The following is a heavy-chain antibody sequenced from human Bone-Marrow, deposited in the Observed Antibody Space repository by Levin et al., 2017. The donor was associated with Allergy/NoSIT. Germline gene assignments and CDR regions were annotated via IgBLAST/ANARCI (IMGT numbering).Heavy chain of an antibody. Sequence: GESLKISCKTSGYTFNSFGISWVRQAPGQGLEWMGWISGYNGDTRFAHQNQERVILTTDTSTSTAYLEMWSLRSDDTAVYYCAREGNYGDSWIDYWGQGTLVTVSS. J-gene: IGHJ4*02. CDR2: ISGYNGDT. D-gene: IGHD4-17*01. CDR1: GYTFNSFG. CDR3: AREGNYGDSWIDY. V-gene: IGHV1-18*01.